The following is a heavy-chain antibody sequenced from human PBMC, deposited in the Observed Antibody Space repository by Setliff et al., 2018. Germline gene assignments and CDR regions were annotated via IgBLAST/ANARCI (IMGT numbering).Heavy chain of an antibody. J-gene: IGHJ5*02. CDR2: IHISGST. CDR3: ARGAGWWDL. Sequence: ETLSLTCTVSGGSISSYYWSWIRQPPGKGLEWIGYIHISGSTNYNPSLKSRVTISVDTSKNHFSLKLSSVTAADTAVYYCARGAGWWDLWGQGTLVTVSS. V-gene: IGHV4-4*08. CDR1: GGSISSYY.